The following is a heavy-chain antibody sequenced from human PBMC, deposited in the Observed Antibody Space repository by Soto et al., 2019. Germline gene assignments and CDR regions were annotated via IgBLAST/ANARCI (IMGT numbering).Heavy chain of an antibody. CDR3: GTVFEE. J-gene: IGHJ3*01. Sequence: PWGSLRLSCAASGFTFTNYWMHWVRQVPGEGLVWVSRIDNHGDGTSYADFVKGRFTISRDNAKNTLYLQMNSLRVEEKAIYYCGTVFEEWGQGTRGNVSS. V-gene: IGHV3-74*01. CDR1: GFTFTNYW. CDR2: IDNHGDGT.